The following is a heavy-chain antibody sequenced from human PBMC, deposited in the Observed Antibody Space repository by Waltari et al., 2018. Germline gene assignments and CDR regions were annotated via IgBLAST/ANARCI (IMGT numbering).Heavy chain of an antibody. Sequence: QLQLQESGPGLVKPSETLSLTCTVSGGSISSSSYYWGWIRQPPGKGLEWIGSIYYSGSTYYNPSLKSRVTISVDTSKNQFSLKLSSVTAADTAVYYCARDTGAVARNYYYYGMDVWGQGTTVIVSS. CDR2: IYYSGST. D-gene: IGHD6-19*01. CDR3: ARDTGAVARNYYYYGMDV. J-gene: IGHJ6*02. V-gene: IGHV4-39*07. CDR1: GGSISSSSYY.